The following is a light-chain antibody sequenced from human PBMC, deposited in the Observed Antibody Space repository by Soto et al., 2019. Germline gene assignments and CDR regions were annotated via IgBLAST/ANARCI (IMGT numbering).Light chain of an antibody. CDR3: MQSLHTPLT. CDR2: LGS. CDR1: QSLLDSNGYNC. V-gene: IGKV2-28*01. J-gene: IGKJ1*01. Sequence: DIVMTQSPLSLPVTPGGPASISCRSSQSLLDSNGYNCLEWYLQKPGQSPQLLIYLGSNRASGVPDRFSGGGSGTDFTLKISRVEAEDVGVYYCMQSLHTPLTFGRGTKVEIK.